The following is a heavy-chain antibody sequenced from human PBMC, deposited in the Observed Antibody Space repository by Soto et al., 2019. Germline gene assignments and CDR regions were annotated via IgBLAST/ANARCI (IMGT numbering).Heavy chain of an antibody. D-gene: IGHD3-3*01. CDR1: GFTFDDYA. J-gene: IGHJ6*02. Sequence: EVQLVESGGGLVQPGRSLRLSCAASGFTFDDYAMLWVRQAPGKGLEWVSGISWNSDYIDYADSVKGRFTISRDNAKNSLYLQMNSLRVEDTALYFCAKDMDWRERLFSGGMDVWGQGTTVTVSS. CDR3: AKDMDWRERLFSGGMDV. CDR2: ISWNSDYI. V-gene: IGHV3-9*01.